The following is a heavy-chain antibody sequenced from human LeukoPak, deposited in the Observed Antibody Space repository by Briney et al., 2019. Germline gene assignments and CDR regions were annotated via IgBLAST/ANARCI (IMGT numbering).Heavy chain of an antibody. Sequence: GASVNVSCTASGYTFTGYYMHWVRHAPGQGLEWMGWINPNSGGTNYAQKFQGRVTMTRDTSISTAYMELSRLRSDDTAVYYCARAVLRYFDWLSPNDYGGQGTLVTVSS. CDR2: INPNSGGT. CDR1: GYTFTGYY. V-gene: IGHV1-2*02. D-gene: IGHD3-9*01. J-gene: IGHJ4*02. CDR3: ARAVLRYFDWLSPNDY.